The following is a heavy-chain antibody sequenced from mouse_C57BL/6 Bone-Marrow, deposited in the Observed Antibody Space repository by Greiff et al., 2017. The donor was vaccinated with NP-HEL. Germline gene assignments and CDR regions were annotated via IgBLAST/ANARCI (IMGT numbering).Heavy chain of an antibody. J-gene: IGHJ1*03. CDR3: ARIYYDYDRGYFDV. Sequence: QVQLKESGSELRSPGSSVKLSCKDFDSEVFPIAYMSWVRQKPGHGFEWIGGILPSIGRTIYGEKFEDKATLDADTLSNTAYLELNSLTSEDSAIYYCARIYYDYDRGYFDVWGTGTTVTVSS. CDR2: ILPSIGRT. D-gene: IGHD2-4*01. CDR1: DSEVFPIAY. V-gene: IGHV15-2*01.